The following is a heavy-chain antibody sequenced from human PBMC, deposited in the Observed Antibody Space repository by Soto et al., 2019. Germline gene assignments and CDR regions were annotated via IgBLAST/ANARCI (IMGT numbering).Heavy chain of an antibody. Sequence: QVQLVQSGAEVKKPGASVKVSCKASGYTFTSYYMHWVRQAPGQGLEWMGIINPSGGSTSYAQKFQGRVTMTRDTSTSTVYMELSSLRSEDTAVYSCARAWGIAAAIDYWGQGTLVTVSS. D-gene: IGHD6-13*01. CDR1: GYTFTSYY. CDR2: INPSGGST. J-gene: IGHJ4*02. CDR3: ARAWGIAAAIDY. V-gene: IGHV1-46*03.